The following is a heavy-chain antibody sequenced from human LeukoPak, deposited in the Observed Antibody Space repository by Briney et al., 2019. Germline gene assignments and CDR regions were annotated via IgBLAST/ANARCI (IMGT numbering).Heavy chain of an antibody. J-gene: IGHJ6*03. CDR2: IYYSGST. V-gene: IGHV4-39*01. CDR1: GGSISSSSYY. D-gene: IGHD1-26*01. Sequence: PSETLSLTCAVSGGSISSSSYYWGWIRQPPGKGLEWIGSIYYSGSTYYNPSLKSRVTISVDTSKNQFSLKLSSVTAADTAVYYCARHQISGSYPLGYYYYMDVWGKGTTVTVSS. CDR3: ARHQISGSYPLGYYYYMDV.